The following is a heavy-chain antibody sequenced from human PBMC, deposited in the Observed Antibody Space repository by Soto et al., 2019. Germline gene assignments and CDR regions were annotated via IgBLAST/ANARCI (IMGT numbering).Heavy chain of an antibody. CDR1: GGSISSGGYY. D-gene: IGHD3-16*01. V-gene: IGHV4-31*03. CDR3: ARVGGINWFDP. Sequence: QVQLQESGPGLVKPSQTLSLTCTVSGGSISSGGYYWSWIRQHPGKGLEWIGYIYYSGSTYYNPSPKRRVTISVDTSKNQVSLKLSSGTAADTAVYYCARVGGINWFDPWGQGTLVTVSS. J-gene: IGHJ5*02. CDR2: IYYSGST.